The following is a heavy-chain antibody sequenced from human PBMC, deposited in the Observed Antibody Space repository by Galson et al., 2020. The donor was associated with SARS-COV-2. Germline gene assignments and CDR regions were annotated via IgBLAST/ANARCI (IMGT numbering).Heavy chain of an antibody. Sequence: GGSLRLSCAASGFTFSSYAMHWVRQAPGKGLEWVAVISYDGSNKYYADSVKGRFTISRDNSKNTLYLQMNSLRAEETAEYYCARSFGGGYYWCLDYWGQGTLVTVSS. CDR3: ARSFGGGYYWCLDY. V-gene: IGHV3-30*04. CDR1: GFTFSSYA. J-gene: IGHJ4*02. CDR2: ISYDGSNK. D-gene: IGHD3-3*01.